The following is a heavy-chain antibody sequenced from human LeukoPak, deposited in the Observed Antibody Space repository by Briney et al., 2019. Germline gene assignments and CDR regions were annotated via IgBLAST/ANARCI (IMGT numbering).Heavy chain of an antibody. CDR1: GGSISSYY. J-gene: IGHJ4*02. CDR2: IYNSGNT. V-gene: IGHV4-59*01. Sequence: SETLSLTCSVSGGSISSYYWSWIRQSPENGLEWIGYIYNSGNTNYNLFLKSRVTISADTSKNQFSLKLTSVTAADTAVYYCARGRTAMATGIDYWGQGTLVTVSS. CDR3: ARGRTAMATGIDY. D-gene: IGHD5-18*01.